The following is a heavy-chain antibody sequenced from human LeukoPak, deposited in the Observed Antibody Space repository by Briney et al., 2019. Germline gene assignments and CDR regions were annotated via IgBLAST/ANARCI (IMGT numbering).Heavy chain of an antibody. Sequence: GGSLRLSCAASGFTFDDYAMHWVRQAPGKGLEWVSGISWNSGSIGYADSVKGRFTISRDNSKNTLYLQLNSLRTEDTAVYYCARAYCTSTSCYTEWYFDLWGRGTLVTVSP. CDR1: GFTFDDYA. J-gene: IGHJ2*01. CDR3: ARAYCTSTSCYTEWYFDL. CDR2: ISWNSGSI. D-gene: IGHD2-2*02. V-gene: IGHV3-9*01.